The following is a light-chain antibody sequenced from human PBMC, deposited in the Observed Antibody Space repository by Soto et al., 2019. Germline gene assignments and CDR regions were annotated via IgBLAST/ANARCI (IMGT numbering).Light chain of an antibody. V-gene: IGKV1-5*01. CDR3: QHFRSFPIT. CDR2: AAS. J-gene: IGKJ5*01. Sequence: DIQMTQSPSTLAASVGDTVTMTCRSSSKWLAWYQQKPGKAPKLLIYAASTLQNGVPSRFSGSGSGTDFTLTISSLQPEDFATYYCQHFRSFPITFGQGTRLEIK. CDR1: SSSKW.